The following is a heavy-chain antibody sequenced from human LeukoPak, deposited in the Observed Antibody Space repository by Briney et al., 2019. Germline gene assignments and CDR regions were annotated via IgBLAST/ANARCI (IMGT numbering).Heavy chain of an antibody. Sequence: GGSLRLSCAASGFTFSSYSVNWVRQAPGKGLEWVSSISSSSSYIYYADSVKGRFTISRDNAKNSLYLQMNSLRAEDTAVYYCARDCGGDCYWNWFDPRGQGTLVTVSS. D-gene: IGHD2-21*02. CDR1: GFTFSSYS. V-gene: IGHV3-21*01. J-gene: IGHJ5*02. CDR3: ARDCGGDCYWNWFDP. CDR2: ISSSSSYI.